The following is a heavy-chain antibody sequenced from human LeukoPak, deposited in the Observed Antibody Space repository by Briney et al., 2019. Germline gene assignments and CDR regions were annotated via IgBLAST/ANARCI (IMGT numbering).Heavy chain of an antibody. V-gene: IGHV1-2*02. Sequence: ASVKVSCKASGYTFTGYYMHWVRQAPGQGLEWMAWINPNSGGTNYAQKFQGRVTMTRDTSISTAYMELSRLRSDDTAVYYCARELTDYDSSGYYGTPGPFDYWGQGTLVTVSS. CDR3: ARELTDYDSSGYYGTPGPFDY. D-gene: IGHD3-22*01. CDR1: GYTFTGYY. CDR2: INPNSGGT. J-gene: IGHJ4*02.